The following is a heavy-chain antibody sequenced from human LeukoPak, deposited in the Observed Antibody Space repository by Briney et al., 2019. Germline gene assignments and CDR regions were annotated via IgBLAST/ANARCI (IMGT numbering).Heavy chain of an antibody. CDR1: GGSFSGYY. Sequence: PSGTLSLTCAVYGGSFSGYYWSWIRQPPGKGLEWIGEINHSGSTNYNPSLKSRVTISVDTSKNQFSLKLSSVTAADTAVYYCARLTAARGSGSYRYYYYYYYMDVWGKGTTVTVSS. CDR3: ARLTAARGSGSYRYYYYYYYMDV. CDR2: INHSGST. J-gene: IGHJ6*03. V-gene: IGHV4-34*01. D-gene: IGHD3-10*01.